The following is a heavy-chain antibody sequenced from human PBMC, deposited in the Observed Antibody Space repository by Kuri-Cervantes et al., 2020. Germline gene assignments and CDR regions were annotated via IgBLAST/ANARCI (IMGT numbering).Heavy chain of an antibody. Sequence: GESLKISCAASGFTFSSYWMHWVRQAPGKGLDWVSRIHPDGTTTTYADSVRGRFTISRDNAKSTLFLQMNSLRVEDTAVYYCVKDKTGAEDYWGHGTLVTVSS. CDR2: IHPDGTTT. D-gene: IGHD1-1*01. CDR3: VKDKTGAEDY. V-gene: IGHV3-74*01. CDR1: GFTFSSYW. J-gene: IGHJ4*01.